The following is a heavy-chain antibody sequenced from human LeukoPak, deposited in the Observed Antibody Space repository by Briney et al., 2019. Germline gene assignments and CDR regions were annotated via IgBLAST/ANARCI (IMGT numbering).Heavy chain of an antibody. CDR3: AKVRTSDYDFWSGSSRGEFDY. CDR1: RFTFTSYA. CDR2: LSGSGGST. D-gene: IGHD3-3*01. Sequence: GGSLRLSCAASRFTFTSYAMSWVRQAPGKGLEWVSALSGSGGSTYYADSVKGRFTISRDNSKNTLYLQMNSLRAEDTALYYCAKVRTSDYDFWSGSSRGEFDYWGQGTLVTVSS. V-gene: IGHV3-23*01. J-gene: IGHJ4*02.